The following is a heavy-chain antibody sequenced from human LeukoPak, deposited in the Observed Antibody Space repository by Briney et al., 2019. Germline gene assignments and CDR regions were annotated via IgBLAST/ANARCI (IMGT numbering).Heavy chain of an antibody. V-gene: IGHV1-2*02. Sequence: ASVKVSCKASGYTFTGHYMHWVRQAPGQGLEWMGFIIPDSGGTTYQQNFQGRLTMTRDTSISTFYMELSSLRPDDTAIYYCSTEDKYCTGANCGVFWGQGTLVTVSS. CDR1: GYTFTGHY. D-gene: IGHD2-8*02. J-gene: IGHJ4*02. CDR2: IIPDSGGT. CDR3: STEDKYCTGANCGVF.